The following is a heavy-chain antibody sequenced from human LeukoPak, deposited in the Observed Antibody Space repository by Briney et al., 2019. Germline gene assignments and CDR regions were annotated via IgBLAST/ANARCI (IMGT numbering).Heavy chain of an antibody. J-gene: IGHJ4*02. D-gene: IGHD6-6*01. CDR2: ISAYNGNT. V-gene: IGHV1-18*01. CDR3: ARDRPVPGCGDY. Sequence: ASVKVSCKASGYTFTSYGISWVRQAPGQALEWMGWISAYNGNTNYAQKLQGRVTMTTDTSTSTAYMELRSLRSDDTAVYYCARDRPVPGCGDYWGQGTLVTVSS. CDR1: GYTFTSYG.